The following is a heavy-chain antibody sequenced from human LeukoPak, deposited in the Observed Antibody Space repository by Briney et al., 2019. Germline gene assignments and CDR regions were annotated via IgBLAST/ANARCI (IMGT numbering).Heavy chain of an antibody. CDR3: VRGQDQAKSRQ. V-gene: IGHV4-34*01. D-gene: IGHD4/OR15-4a*01. CDR1: GGSFRGYY. J-gene: IGHJ1*01. Sequence: PETLCRTSAVYGGSFRGYYWSWYSQRPGKGLGWIGEIHPSGSTHYNPPLASRVIISVDTSKNQFSLKVNSVTAADTAVYYCVRGQDQAKSRQWGQGTLATVSS. CDR2: IHPSGST.